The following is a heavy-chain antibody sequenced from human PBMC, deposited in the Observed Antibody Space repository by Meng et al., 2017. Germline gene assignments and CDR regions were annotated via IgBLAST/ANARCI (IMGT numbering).Heavy chain of an antibody. J-gene: IGHJ4*02. CDR2: IIHIFGTA. Sequence: VQSGDKVKKPGASVKVSCKGSGGTFSSYAISWVRQAPGQGLEWMGGIIHIFGTANYAQKFQGRVTITADESTSTAYMELSSLRSEDTAVYYCAREGPCGGDCSGFDYWGQGTLVTVSS. D-gene: IGHD2-21*02. V-gene: IGHV1-69*01. CDR1: GGTFSSYA. CDR3: AREGPCGGDCSGFDY.